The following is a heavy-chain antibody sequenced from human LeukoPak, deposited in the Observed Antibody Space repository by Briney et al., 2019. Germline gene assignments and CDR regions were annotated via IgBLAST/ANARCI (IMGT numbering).Heavy chain of an antibody. Sequence: HPGGSLRLSCVTSTFTFNNHGMHWVRQAPGKGLEWVAAIAADGGVKHYTYSVKGRFVLTRDDSKNTVYLEMNNVKVEDTAVYYCAREATWGQWYFDHWGQGAPVIVSS. D-gene: IGHD6-19*01. V-gene: IGHV3-30*03. CDR1: TFTFNNHG. CDR3: AREATWGQWYFDH. CDR2: IAADGGVK. J-gene: IGHJ4*02.